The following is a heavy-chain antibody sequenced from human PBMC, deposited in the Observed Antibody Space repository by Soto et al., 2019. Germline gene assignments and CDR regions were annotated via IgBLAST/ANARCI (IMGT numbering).Heavy chain of an antibody. Sequence: SETLSLTCTVSGGSISSYYWSWIRQPPGKGLDLFGFIYYSGSTNFNPSLKSRVTISVDTSKNQFSLKLSFVTAADTALYYCARVGGIAAAGTLWFDPWGQGTLVTVSS. CDR2: IYYSGST. CDR3: ARVGGIAAAGTLWFDP. CDR1: GGSISSYY. J-gene: IGHJ5*02. D-gene: IGHD6-13*01. V-gene: IGHV4-59*01.